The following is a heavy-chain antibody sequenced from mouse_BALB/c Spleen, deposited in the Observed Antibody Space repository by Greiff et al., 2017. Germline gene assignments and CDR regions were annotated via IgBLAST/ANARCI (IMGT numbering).Heavy chain of an antibody. CDR1: GYTFTSYW. J-gene: IGHJ4*01. Sequence: EVQLQQSGTVLARPGASVKMSCKASGYTFTSYWMHWVKQRPGQGLEWIGAIYPGNSDTSYNQKFKGKAKLTAVTSTSTAYMELSSLTNEDSAVYYCTRWKYGKDYAMDYWGQGTSVTVSS. CDR3: TRWKYGKDYAMDY. V-gene: IGHV1-5*01. CDR2: IYPGNSDT. D-gene: IGHD2-10*02.